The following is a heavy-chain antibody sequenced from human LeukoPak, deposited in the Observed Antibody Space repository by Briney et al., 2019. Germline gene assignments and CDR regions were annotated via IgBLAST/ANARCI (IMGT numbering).Heavy chain of an antibody. J-gene: IGHJ4*02. CDR3: ARDLEALAAIDY. D-gene: IGHD2-15*01. V-gene: IGHV1-2*06. CDR2: INPNSGGT. Sequence: ASVKVSCKXSGYSFTGYYIHWVRQAPGQGLEWMGRINPNSGGTNYAQKFQVRLTMTWDTSISTAYMELSRLTSDGTAVYFCARDLEALAAIDYWGQGTLVTVSS. CDR1: GYSFTGYY.